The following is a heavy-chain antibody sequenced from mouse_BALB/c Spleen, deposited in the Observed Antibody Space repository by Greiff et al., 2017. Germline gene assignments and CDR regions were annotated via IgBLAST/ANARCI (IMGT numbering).Heavy chain of an antibody. J-gene: IGHJ2*01. CDR2: ISYDGSN. D-gene: IGHD2-3*01. CDR1: GYSITSGYY. V-gene: IGHV3-6*02. CDR3: ERDGNDGYYYIDY. Sequence: DVQLQESGPGLVKPSQSLSLTCSVTGYSITSGYYWNWIRQFPGNKLEWMGYISYDGSNNYNPSLKNRISITRDTSKNQLFLKLNSVTTENTATYDCERDGNDGYYYIDYWGQGTTLTVSS.